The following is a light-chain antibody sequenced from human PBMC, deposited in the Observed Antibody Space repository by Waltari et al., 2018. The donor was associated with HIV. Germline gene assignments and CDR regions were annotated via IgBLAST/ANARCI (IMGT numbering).Light chain of an antibody. Sequence: AIQLTQSPSSLSASVGDRVTITCRTSQGSTNAIACYQQRPGKPPKLLIYEASNLESVVPSLFSGIGSGADFTLTISSLQPEDFTTYYCQQFQTFPLTFGGGTNIEIK. CDR1: QGSTNA. CDR2: EAS. V-gene: IGKV1-13*01. CDR3: QQFQTFPLT. J-gene: IGKJ4*01.